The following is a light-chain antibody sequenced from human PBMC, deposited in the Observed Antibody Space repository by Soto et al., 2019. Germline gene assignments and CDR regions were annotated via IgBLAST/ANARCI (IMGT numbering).Light chain of an antibody. CDR2: EVS. J-gene: IGLJ1*01. CDR1: SSDVGSYNR. V-gene: IGLV2-18*02. CDR3: TSYTSSNTFV. Sequence: QSALTQPPSVSGSPGQSVTISCTGTSSDVGSYNRVSWYQQPPGTAPKLMIYEVSNRPSGVPDRFSESKSGNTASLTISGLQAEDEADYYCTSYTSSNTFVFGTGTKLTVL.